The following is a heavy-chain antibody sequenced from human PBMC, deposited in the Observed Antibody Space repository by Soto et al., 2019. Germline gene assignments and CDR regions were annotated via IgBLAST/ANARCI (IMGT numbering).Heavy chain of an antibody. V-gene: IGHV1-2*04. CDR1: GYTYTGHY. CDR2: INPNIGST. Sequence: VSVKVSCKASGYTYTGHYVRWLRQAPGQGLERMGWINPNIGSTNYARKFQGWVTMTRDSSISTAYMELSKLTSHDTAVYYCARGRTFYDILTGYPDHFDFWGQGTLVTVTS. CDR3: ARGRTFYDILTGYPDHFDF. D-gene: IGHD3-9*01. J-gene: IGHJ4*02.